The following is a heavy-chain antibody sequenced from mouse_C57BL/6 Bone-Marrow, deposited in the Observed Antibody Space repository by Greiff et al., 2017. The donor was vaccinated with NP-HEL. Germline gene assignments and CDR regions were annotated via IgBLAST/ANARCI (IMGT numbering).Heavy chain of an antibody. CDR3: AARGLRRTLYFDN. CDR2: INPGSGGT. CDR1: GYAFTNYL. J-gene: IGHJ2*01. D-gene: IGHD2-12*01. Sequence: VKLMESGAELVRPGTSVKVSCKASGYAFTNYLIAWVKQRPGQGLEWIGVINPGSGGTNYNEKFKGKATLTADKSSSTAYMQLSSLTSEDSAVYFCAARGLRRTLYFDNWGQGTTLTVSS. V-gene: IGHV1-54*01.